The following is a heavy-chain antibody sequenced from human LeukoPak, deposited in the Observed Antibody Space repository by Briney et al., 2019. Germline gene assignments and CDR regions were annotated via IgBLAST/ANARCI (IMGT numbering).Heavy chain of an antibody. D-gene: IGHD7-27*01. J-gene: IGHJ4*02. CDR1: GLTFSRYW. CDR3: ATLGRVDVADY. Sequence: PGGSLRLSCAASGLTFSRYWMHWVRQAPGKGLVWVSRINSDGSSTSYADSVKGRFTISRDNAKNTLCLQMNSLRAEDTAVYYCATLGRVDVADYWGQGTLVTVSS. V-gene: IGHV3-74*01. CDR2: INSDGSST.